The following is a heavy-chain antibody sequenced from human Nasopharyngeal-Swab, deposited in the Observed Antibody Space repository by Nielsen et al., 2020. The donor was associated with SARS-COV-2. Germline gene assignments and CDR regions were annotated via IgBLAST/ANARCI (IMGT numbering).Heavy chain of an antibody. D-gene: IGHD3-10*01. CDR1: GYTFTSYG. CDR3: ARVIRNWFDP. CDR2: ISAYNGNT. J-gene: IGHJ5*02. V-gene: IGHV1-18*01. Sequence: ASVKASCKASGYTFTSYGISWVRQSPGQGLEWMGWISAYNGNTNYAQKLQGRLTMTTDTSTSTAYMELRSLRSDDTAVYYCARVIRNWFDPWGQGTLVTVSS.